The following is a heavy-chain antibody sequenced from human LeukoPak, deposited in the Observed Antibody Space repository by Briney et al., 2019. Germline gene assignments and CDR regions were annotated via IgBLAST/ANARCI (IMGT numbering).Heavy chain of an antibody. D-gene: IGHD3-10*01. V-gene: IGHV3-23*01. J-gene: IGHJ4*02. CDR1: GFIFRNYG. CDR2: ISGHGDIT. Sequence: PGGTQRLSCAASGFIFRNYGMNWVRQAPGKGLEWVSGISGHGDITYCADSVKGRFTISRDNSKNTLYLQMNSLRAEDTAVYYCAKTSVLLWFGELLFFDYWGQGTLVTVSS. CDR3: AKTSVLLWFGELLFFDY.